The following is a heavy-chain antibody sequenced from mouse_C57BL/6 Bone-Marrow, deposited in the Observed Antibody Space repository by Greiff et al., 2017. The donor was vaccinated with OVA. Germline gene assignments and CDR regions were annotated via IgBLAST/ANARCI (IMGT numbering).Heavy chain of an antibody. V-gene: IGHV5-17*01. CDR2: ISSGSSTI. CDR3: ARTTDVDY. J-gene: IGHJ4*01. CDR1: GFTFSDYG. D-gene: IGHD1-1*01. Sequence: EVNVVESGGGLVKPGGSLKLSCAASGFTFSDYGMHWVRQAPEKGLEWVAYISSGSSTIYYADTVKGRFTISRDNAKNTLFLEMTSLRSEDTAMYYCARTTDVDYWGQGTTVTVSS.